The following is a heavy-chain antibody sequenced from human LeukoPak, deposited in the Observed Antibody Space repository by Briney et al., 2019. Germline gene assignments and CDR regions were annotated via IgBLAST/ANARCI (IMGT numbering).Heavy chain of an antibody. CDR1: GYKFNSYG. CDR3: ARGRYDISCPDH. V-gene: IGHV1-18*01. Sequence: GASVKVSCKASGYKFNSYGIAWVRQAPGQGLEWMGWISGYNGNTNYVQKLQDRVTMTTDTSTTTAYMELRSLRSDDTAVYYCARGRYDISCPDHWGQGTLVTVSS. J-gene: IGHJ4*02. CDR2: ISGYNGNT. D-gene: IGHD2-2*01.